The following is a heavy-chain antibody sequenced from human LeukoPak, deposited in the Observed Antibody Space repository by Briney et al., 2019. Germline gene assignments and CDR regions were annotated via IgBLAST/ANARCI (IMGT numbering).Heavy chain of an antibody. D-gene: IGHD7-27*01. Sequence: PSETLSLTCAVYGGSFSGYYWSWIRQPPGKGLEWIGEINHSGSTNYNPSLKSRVTISVDTSKNQFSLKLSSVTAADTAVYYCARPLGKGPFDYWGQGTLVTVSS. CDR1: GGSFSGYY. V-gene: IGHV4-34*01. CDR2: INHSGST. CDR3: ARPLGKGPFDY. J-gene: IGHJ4*02.